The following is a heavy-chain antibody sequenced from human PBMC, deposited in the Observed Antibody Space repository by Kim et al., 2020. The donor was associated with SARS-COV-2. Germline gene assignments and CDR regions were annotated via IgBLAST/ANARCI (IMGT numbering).Heavy chain of an antibody. D-gene: IGHD6-19*01. V-gene: IGHV4-39*01. Sequence: LKSRVTISGDTSKNQFSLKLSSVTAADTAVYYCARQSPSSSGRPGRLDYWGQGTLVTVSS. J-gene: IGHJ4*02. CDR3: ARQSPSSSGRPGRLDY.